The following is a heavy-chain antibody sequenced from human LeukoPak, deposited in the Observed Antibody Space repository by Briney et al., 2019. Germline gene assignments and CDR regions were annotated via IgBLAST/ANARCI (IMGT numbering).Heavy chain of an antibody. CDR1: GGSLSNYF. J-gene: IGHJ3*02. Sequence: SETLSLTCTVSGGSLSNYFLTWVRQPVGKSLEWIGRLYTSGSTNYNPSLTSRVTMSLDMSMTQFSLKLKSVTAADTAVYYCAGGGSPHIWGQGTMVTVSS. D-gene: IGHD1-26*01. CDR3: AGGGSPHI. CDR2: LYTSGST. V-gene: IGHV4-4*07.